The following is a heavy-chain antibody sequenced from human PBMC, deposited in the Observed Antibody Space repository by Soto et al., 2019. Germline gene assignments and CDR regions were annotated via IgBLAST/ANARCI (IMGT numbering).Heavy chain of an antibody. Sequence: GGSLRLSCAASGFTFSDYWMTWVRQAPGKGLEWVANINPDGRNTYYVDSLGSRFTISRDNAKNQFSLKLSSVTAADTAVYYCASGGDDFWSGYYFDYWGQGTLVTVSS. J-gene: IGHJ4*02. V-gene: IGHV3-7*02. CDR3: ASGGDDFWSGYYFDY. D-gene: IGHD3-3*01. CDR1: GFTFSDYW. CDR2: INPDGRNT.